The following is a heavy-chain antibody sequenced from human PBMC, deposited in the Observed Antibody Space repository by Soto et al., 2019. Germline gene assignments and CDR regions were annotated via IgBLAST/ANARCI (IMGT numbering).Heavy chain of an antibody. V-gene: IGHV3-7*01. Sequence: EVQMVECGGGLVQPGGSLRLSYAASVFIFSSYWMSWVSQAPGNGVEWVANIKQDGSEKYYVDSVKGRFTISRDNAKNSLYLQMNSVRAEYTAEYHCARAPKSGSYYFPSYNYYYMDFWGKGTTVTVSS. J-gene: IGHJ6*03. CDR1: VFIFSSYW. D-gene: IGHD3-10*01. CDR2: IKQDGSEK. CDR3: ARAPKSGSYYFPSYNYYYMDF.